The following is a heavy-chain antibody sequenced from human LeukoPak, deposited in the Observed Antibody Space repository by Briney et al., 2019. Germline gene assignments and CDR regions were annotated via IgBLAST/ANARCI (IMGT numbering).Heavy chain of an antibody. CDR3: ARWTSCSGDCHILDY. J-gene: IGHJ4*02. CDR2: LYYMRGA. CDR1: GGSISGYY. V-gene: IGHV4-59*01. Sequence: SETLSLTGTVSGGSISGYYWSWSRQPPGKGVEWIGNLYYMRGAWYKSSLKSRVTTSVDTSRNEFSLKLSSVTAADTAVYYCARWTSCSGDCHILDYWGQGILVTVSS. D-gene: IGHD2-21*02.